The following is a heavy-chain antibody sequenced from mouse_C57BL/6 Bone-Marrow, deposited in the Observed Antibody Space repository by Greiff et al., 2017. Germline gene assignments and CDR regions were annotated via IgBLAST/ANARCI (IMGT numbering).Heavy chain of an antibody. Sequence: EVQRVESGGGLVKPGGSLKLSCAASGFTFSDYGMHWVRQAPEKGLEWVAYISSGSSTIYYADTVKGRFTISRDNAKNTLFLQMTSLRSEDTAMYYCARQTYYSNYPYAMDYWGQGTSVTVSS. CDR1: GFTFSDYG. V-gene: IGHV5-17*01. D-gene: IGHD2-5*01. J-gene: IGHJ4*01. CDR2: ISSGSSTI. CDR3: ARQTYYSNYPYAMDY.